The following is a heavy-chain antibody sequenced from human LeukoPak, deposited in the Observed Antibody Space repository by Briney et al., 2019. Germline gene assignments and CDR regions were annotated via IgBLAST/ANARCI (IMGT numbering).Heavy chain of an antibody. V-gene: IGHV5-51*01. D-gene: IGHD2-2*01. CDR1: EYSFTTYW. CDR3: ARRDCSSTSCPFDI. CDR2: IYPGDSET. Sequence: GESLKISCKGSEYSFTTYWIGWVRQMPGKGLEWMGIIYPGDSETRYSPSFQGQVTISADKSISTAYLQWSSLKASDTAIYYCARRDCSSTSCPFDIWGQGTMVTVSS. J-gene: IGHJ3*02.